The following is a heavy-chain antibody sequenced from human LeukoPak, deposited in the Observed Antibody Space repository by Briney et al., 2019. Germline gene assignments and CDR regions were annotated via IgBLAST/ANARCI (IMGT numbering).Heavy chain of an antibody. Sequence: GGSLRLSCAASGFTFSNAWMSWVRQAPGKGLEWVGRIKSKTDGGTTDYAAPVKGRFTISRDDSTNTMYLKMNSLKTEDTAVYYCTTGRPVGIVPAAGDFHWGQGTLVTVSS. CDR1: GFTFSNAW. D-gene: IGHD2-2*01. V-gene: IGHV3-15*01. J-gene: IGHJ4*02. CDR2: IKSKTDGGTT. CDR3: TTGRPVGIVPAAGDFH.